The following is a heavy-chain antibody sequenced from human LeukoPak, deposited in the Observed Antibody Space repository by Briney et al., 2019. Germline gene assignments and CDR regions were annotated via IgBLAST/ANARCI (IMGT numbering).Heavy chain of an antibody. D-gene: IGHD6-25*01. CDR1: GFTFSSYA. J-gene: IGHJ4*02. CDR2: ISGSGGST. V-gene: IGHV3-23*01. Sequence: GGSLRLSCAASGFTFSSYAMSWVRQAPGKGLEWVSAISGSGGSTYYADSVKGRFAISRDNSKNTLYLQMNSLRAEDTAVCYCAKDRFSGAGGYWGQGTLVTVSS. CDR3: AKDRFSGAGGY.